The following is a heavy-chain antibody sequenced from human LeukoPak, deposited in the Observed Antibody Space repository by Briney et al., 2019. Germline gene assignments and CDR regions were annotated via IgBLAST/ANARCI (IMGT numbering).Heavy chain of an antibody. D-gene: IGHD2-2*01. Sequence: GGSLRLYCAASGFAFSSYSMNWVRQAPGKGLEWVSSISSSSSYIYYADSVKGRFTISRDNAKNSLYLQMNSLRAEDTAVYYCARDPTSSTSRFDPWGQGTLVTVSS. V-gene: IGHV3-21*01. CDR2: ISSSSSYI. J-gene: IGHJ5*02. CDR3: ARDPTSSTSRFDP. CDR1: GFAFSSYS.